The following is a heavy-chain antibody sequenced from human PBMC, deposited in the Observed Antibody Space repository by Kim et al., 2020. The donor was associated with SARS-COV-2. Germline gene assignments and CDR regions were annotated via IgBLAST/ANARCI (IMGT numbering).Heavy chain of an antibody. CDR3: AGSTPLAYCGGDCYSRFDY. V-gene: IGHV5-51*01. Sequence: GESLKISCKGSGYSFTSYWIGWVRQMPGKGLEWMGIIYPGDSDTRYSPSFQGQVTISADKSISTAYLQWSSLKASDTAMYYCAGSTPLAYCGGDCYSRFDYWGQGTLVTVSS. D-gene: IGHD2-21*01. CDR1: GYSFTSYW. J-gene: IGHJ4*02. CDR2: IYPGDSDT.